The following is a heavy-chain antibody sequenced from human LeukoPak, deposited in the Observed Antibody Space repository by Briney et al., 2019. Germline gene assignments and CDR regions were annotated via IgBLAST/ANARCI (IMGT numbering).Heavy chain of an antibody. Sequence: SETLSLTCTVSGGSISSGSYYWSWIRQPAGKGLEWIGRIYTSGSTNYNPSLKSRVTISVDTSKNQFSLKLSSVTAADTAVYYCARTPDYAFDIWGQGTMVTVSS. J-gene: IGHJ3*02. CDR1: GGSISSGSYY. CDR2: IYTSGST. CDR3: ARTPDYAFDI. V-gene: IGHV4-61*02.